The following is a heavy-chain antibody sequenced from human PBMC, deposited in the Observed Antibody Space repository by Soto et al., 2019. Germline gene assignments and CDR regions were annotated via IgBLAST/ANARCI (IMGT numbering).Heavy chain of an antibody. J-gene: IGHJ4*02. CDR2: ISSSSSYI. Sequence: PGGSLRLSCAASGFTFSSYSMNWVRQAPGKGLEWVSSISSSSSYIYYADSVKGRFTISRDNAKNSLYLQMNSLRAEDTAVYYCASGTPYYDFWSGYYLVYGGQGPLVTVSS. D-gene: IGHD3-3*01. CDR3: ASGTPYYDFWSGYYLVY. CDR1: GFTFSSYS. V-gene: IGHV3-21*01.